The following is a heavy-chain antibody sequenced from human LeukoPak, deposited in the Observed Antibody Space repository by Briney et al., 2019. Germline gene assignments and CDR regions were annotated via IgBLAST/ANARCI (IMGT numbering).Heavy chain of an antibody. Sequence: GGSLRLSCAASGFTFSSYSMNWVRQAPGKGLEWASSISSSSYIYYADSVKGRFTISRDNAKNSLYLQMNSLRAEDTAVYYCAGAITIFGVVTPPDYYMDVWGKGTTVTVSS. J-gene: IGHJ6*03. CDR1: GFTFSSYS. CDR3: AGAITIFGVVTPPDYYMDV. V-gene: IGHV3-21*01. CDR2: ISSSSYI. D-gene: IGHD3-3*01.